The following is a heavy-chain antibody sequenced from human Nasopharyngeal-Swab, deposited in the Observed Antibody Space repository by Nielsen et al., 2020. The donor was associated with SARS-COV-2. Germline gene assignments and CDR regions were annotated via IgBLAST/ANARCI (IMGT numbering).Heavy chain of an antibody. CDR3: ARATGYSSSQGDY. CDR2: ISSSSSYI. D-gene: IGHD6-13*01. J-gene: IGHJ4*02. CDR1: GFPFSSYS. V-gene: IGHV3-21*01. Sequence: LSLTCAASGFPFSSYSMNWVRQAPRKGLEWVSSISSSSSYIYYADSVKGRFTISRDNAKNSLYLPMNSLRAEDTAVYYCARATGYSSSQGDYWGQGTLVTVSS.